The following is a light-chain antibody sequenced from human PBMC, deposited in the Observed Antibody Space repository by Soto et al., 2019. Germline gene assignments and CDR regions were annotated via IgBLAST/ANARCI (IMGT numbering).Light chain of an antibody. CDR1: SSDVGGYNY. Sequence: QSVLTQPASVSGSPGQSITISCTGTSSDVGGYNYVSWYQQHPGKAPKLMIYEVSNRPSGVSNRFSGSKSGNTASLTISGLQAEDEADYYCSSYTSSSTRRVVFGGGTKLTVL. V-gene: IGLV2-14*01. CDR2: EVS. CDR3: SSYTSSSTRRVV. J-gene: IGLJ2*01.